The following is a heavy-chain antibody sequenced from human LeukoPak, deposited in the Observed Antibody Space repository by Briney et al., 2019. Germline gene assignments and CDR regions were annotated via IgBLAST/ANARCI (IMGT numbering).Heavy chain of an antibody. J-gene: IGHJ6*01. V-gene: IGHV3-21*01. CDR2: ISSSSSYI. CDR3: ARGSEGYCSGGGCYYGMDV. Sequence: GGSLRLSCVVSGFTFSSYTMNWVRQAPGKGLEWVSYISSSSSYIYYADLVKGRFTISRDNAENSLYLQMNSLRAEDTAVYYCARGSEGYCSGGGCYYGMDVWGQGTTVTVSS. D-gene: IGHD2-15*01. CDR1: GFTFSSYT.